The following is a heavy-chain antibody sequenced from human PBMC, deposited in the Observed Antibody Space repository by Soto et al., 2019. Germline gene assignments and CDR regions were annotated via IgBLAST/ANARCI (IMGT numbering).Heavy chain of an antibody. CDR2: INPDSGGT. V-gene: IGHV1-2*04. CDR1: GYTFTGYY. CDR3: ARDKGIQLSYDQ. Sequence: QVQLVQSGAEVKKPGASVKVSCKASGYTFTGYYMHWLRQAPGQGLEWMGWINPDSGGTNYAQKLQGWVTMTRDTSNSTAYMELSRLRSDDTAVYYCARDKGIQLSYDQWGQGTLVTVSS. D-gene: IGHD5-18*01. J-gene: IGHJ4*02.